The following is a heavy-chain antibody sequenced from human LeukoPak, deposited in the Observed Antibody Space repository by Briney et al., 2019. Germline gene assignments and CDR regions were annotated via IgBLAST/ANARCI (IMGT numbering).Heavy chain of an antibody. CDR2: ISAYNGNT. J-gene: IGHJ4*02. V-gene: IGHV1-18*01. CDR3: ARDIRVVVPAAVDY. Sequence: ASVKVSCKASGYTLTSYGISWVRQAPGQGLEWMGWISAYNGNTNYAQKLQGRVTMTTDTSTSTAYMELRSLRSDDTAVYYCARDIRVVVPAAVDYWGQGTLVTVSS. CDR1: GYTLTSYG. D-gene: IGHD2-2*01.